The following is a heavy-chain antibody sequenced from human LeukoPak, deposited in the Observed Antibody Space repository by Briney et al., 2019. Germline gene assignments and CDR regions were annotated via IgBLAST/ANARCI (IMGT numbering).Heavy chain of an antibody. Sequence: PGGSPRLSCAASGFTVSSNYMNWVRQAPGKGLEWVSVIYSGGSTYYADSVKGRFTISRDHSKNTLHLLMNSLRAEDTAVYFCARSKPPAVKDYYGLDVWGQGTTVTVSS. J-gene: IGHJ6*02. CDR1: GFTVSSNY. D-gene: IGHD6-13*01. CDR2: IYSGGST. CDR3: ARSKPPAVKDYYGLDV. V-gene: IGHV3-66*01.